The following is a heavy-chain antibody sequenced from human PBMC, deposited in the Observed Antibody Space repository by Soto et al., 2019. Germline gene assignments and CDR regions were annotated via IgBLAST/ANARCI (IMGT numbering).Heavy chain of an antibody. D-gene: IGHD1-1*01. Sequence: QVQLVQSGAEVKKPGSSVKVSCKASGGTFSSYAISWVRQAPGQGLEWMGGIIPIFGTANYAQKFQGRVTIAADESTSTASMEPSSLRCEDTAVYYCARSTGTRNNWFDPWGQGTLVTVSS. J-gene: IGHJ5*02. CDR3: ARSTGTRNNWFDP. V-gene: IGHV1-69*12. CDR1: GGTFSSYA. CDR2: IIPIFGTA.